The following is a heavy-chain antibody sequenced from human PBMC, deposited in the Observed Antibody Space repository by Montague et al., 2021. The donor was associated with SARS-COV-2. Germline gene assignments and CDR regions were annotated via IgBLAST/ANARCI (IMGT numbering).Heavy chain of an antibody. CDR2: IDWDDDK. V-gene: IGHV2-70*11. J-gene: IGHJ4*02. D-gene: IGHD6-19*01. CDR3: ARMTVAGIPFDY. CDR1: GFSLSTSGMC. Sequence: PELVTPTQTLTLTCTFSGFSLSTSGMCVSWIRQPPGKALEWLARIDWDDDKYYSTSLKTRLTISKDTSKNQVVLTMTNMDPVDTATYYCARMTVAGIPFDYWGQGTLVTVSS.